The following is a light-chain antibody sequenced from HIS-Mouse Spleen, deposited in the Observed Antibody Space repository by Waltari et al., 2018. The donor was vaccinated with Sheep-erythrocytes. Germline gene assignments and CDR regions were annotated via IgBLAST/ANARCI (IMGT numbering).Light chain of an antibody. J-gene: IGLJ2*01. CDR1: SSNTGSNY. Sequence: QSVLTQPPSASGTPGQRVTLSLSGPSSNTGSNYVYCYQQPPGTAPKLLISRNNQGPSGVPDRFSGSKSGTSASLAISGLRSEDEADYYCAAWDDSLSGPVFGGGTKLTVL. CDR3: AAWDDSLSGPV. CDR2: RNN. V-gene: IGLV1-47*01.